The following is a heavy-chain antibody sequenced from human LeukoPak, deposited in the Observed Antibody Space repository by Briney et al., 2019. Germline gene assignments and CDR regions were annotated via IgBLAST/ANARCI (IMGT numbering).Heavy chain of an antibody. CDR3: ARCKYSAFDI. Sequence: PSETLSLTCTVSGGSISSYYWSWIRRPAEKGLELIGRIYSSGSTNYNPSLKSRLTMSVDTSKNQFSLKLSSVTAADTAVYYCARCKYSAFDIWGQGTMVTVSS. CDR1: GGSISSYY. CDR2: IYSSGST. J-gene: IGHJ3*02. V-gene: IGHV4-4*07. D-gene: IGHD5-18*01.